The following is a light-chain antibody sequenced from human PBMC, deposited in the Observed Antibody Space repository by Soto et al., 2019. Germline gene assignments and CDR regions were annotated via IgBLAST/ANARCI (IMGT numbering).Light chain of an antibody. CDR1: QSVSSSY. CDR2: GAS. Sequence: EIVLTQSPGTLSLSPGERATLSCRASQSVSSSYLAWYQQKPGQAPRPLIYGASSRAIGIPDRFSGSGSGTDFTLTIRRLEPEDFAVYSCQQYVSSPWTFGQGTKV. CDR3: QQYVSSPWT. J-gene: IGKJ1*01. V-gene: IGKV3-20*01.